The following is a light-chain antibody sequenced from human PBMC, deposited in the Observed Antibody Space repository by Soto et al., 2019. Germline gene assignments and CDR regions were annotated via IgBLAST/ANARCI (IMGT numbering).Light chain of an antibody. CDR3: QKRSNWPRT. V-gene: IGKV3-11*01. CDR1: QNISNC. Sequence: IELIQSPATLSLSVGDSATLTCRGSQNISNCLIWYQQKNCKAPRLLIYDVSNSAADRPDRCCSGGSCADVFLTTISLQPADHVVYYCQKRSNWPRTFGQGTKVDIK. CDR2: DVS. J-gene: IGKJ1*01.